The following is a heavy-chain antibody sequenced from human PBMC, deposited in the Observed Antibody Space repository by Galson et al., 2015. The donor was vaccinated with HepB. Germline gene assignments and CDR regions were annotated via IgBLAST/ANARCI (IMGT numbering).Heavy chain of an antibody. Sequence: SLRLSCAASGFTFSSYGMHWVRQAPGKGLEWVAVIWYDGSNKYYADSVKGRFTISRDNSKNTLYLQMNSLKTEDTAVYYCTTEFDWNDVFDYWGQGTLVTVSS. CDR1: GFTFSSYG. D-gene: IGHD1-1*01. J-gene: IGHJ4*02. CDR3: TTEFDWNDVFDY. CDR2: IWYDGSNK. V-gene: IGHV3-33*01.